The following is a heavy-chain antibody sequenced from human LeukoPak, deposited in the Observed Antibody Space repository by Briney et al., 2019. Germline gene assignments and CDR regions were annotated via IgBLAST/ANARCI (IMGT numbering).Heavy chain of an antibody. CDR2: INQGGSTK. CDR3: ARDPNQIEGANFHY. J-gene: IGHJ4*02. V-gene: IGHV3-7*01. CDR1: GFTFSSSW. D-gene: IGHD1-26*01. Sequence: QSGGSLRLSCAASGFTFSSSWMNWVRLAPGKGLEWVANINQGGSTKYYVDSVKGRFTISGDNAKNSVFLQMDSLGAEDTAVYYCARDPNQIEGANFHYWGQGTLVTVSS.